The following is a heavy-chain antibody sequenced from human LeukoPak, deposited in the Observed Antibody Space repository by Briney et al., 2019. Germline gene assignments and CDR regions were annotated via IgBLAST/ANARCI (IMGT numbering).Heavy chain of an antibody. CDR2: IKQDGSEK. CDR1: GFTFSSYW. V-gene: IGHV3-7*01. Sequence: GGSLRLSCAASGFTFSSYWMSWVRQAPGKGLEWVANIKQDGSEKYYVDSVKGRFTISRDNAKNSLYLQMNSPRAEDTAAYYCAKIAAVRGYRRWYYFDYWGQGTLVTVSS. D-gene: IGHD6-25*01. J-gene: IGHJ4*02. CDR3: AKIAAVRGYRRWYYFDY.